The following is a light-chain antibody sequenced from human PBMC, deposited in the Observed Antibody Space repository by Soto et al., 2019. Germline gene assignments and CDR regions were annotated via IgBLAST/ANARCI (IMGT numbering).Light chain of an antibody. CDR1: SSNIGKNA. V-gene: IGLV1-44*01. Sequence: QSVLTQAPSASGTPGQRVTISCSGSSSNIGKNAVNWYQQVSGTAPKLLIYSNNQRPSGVPDRFSGSKSGTSASLAISGLQSEDEADYYCAAWDDSLNGVVFGGGTQLTVL. CDR3: AAWDDSLNGVV. J-gene: IGLJ2*01. CDR2: SNN.